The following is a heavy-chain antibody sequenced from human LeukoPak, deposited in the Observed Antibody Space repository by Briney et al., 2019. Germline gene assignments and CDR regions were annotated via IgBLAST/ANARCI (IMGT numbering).Heavy chain of an antibody. CDR1: GFTFSNAW. D-gene: IGHD1-14*01. CDR3: TTDRTSAWDAFDI. CDR2: IKSKTDGGTT. V-gene: IGHV3-15*01. Sequence: PGGSLRLSCAASGFTFSNAWMSWVRQAPGKGLEWVGRIKSKTDGGTTDYAAPVKGRFTISRVDSKNTLYLQMNSLKTEDTAVYYCTTDRTSAWDAFDIWGQGTMVTVSS. J-gene: IGHJ3*02.